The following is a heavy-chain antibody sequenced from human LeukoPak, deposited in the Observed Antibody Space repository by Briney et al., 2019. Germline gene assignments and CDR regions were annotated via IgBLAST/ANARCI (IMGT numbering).Heavy chain of an antibody. CDR3: SRGSAMVTTYRDGNWFDP. J-gene: IGHJ5*02. V-gene: IGHV1-2*02. D-gene: IGHD5-18*01. Sequence: ASVKVSCKASGYIFSDYYMNWVRQAPGQGLEWMGWIKPDSGGTNYEQKFQGRVIMTLDTSISTAYMELTRLTSDDTAVYYCSRGSAMVTTYRDGNWFDPWGQGTLVTVSS. CDR1: GYIFSDYY. CDR2: IKPDSGGT.